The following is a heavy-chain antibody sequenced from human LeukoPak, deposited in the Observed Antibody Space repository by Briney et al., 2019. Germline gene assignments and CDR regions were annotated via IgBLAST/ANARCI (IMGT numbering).Heavy chain of an antibody. Sequence: PGGSPRPSRSASGVTFSSYAMHWGRQAPGKGLEYGSAISSNGGSTYYADSVKGRFPFSRDNSKNTLYLQMSRMRAEDTAVHYCESPLHLTWGQRRLVTVSS. V-gene: IGHV3-64D*06. J-gene: IGHJ5*02. CDR1: GVTFSSYA. D-gene: IGHD4-11*01. CDR2: ISSNGGST. CDR3: ESPLHLT.